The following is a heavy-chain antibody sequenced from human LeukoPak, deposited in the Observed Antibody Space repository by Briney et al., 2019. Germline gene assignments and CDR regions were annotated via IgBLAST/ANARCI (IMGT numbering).Heavy chain of an antibody. CDR2: IYYSGST. Sequence: SETLSLTCTVSGGSISSYYWSWIRQPPGKGLEWIGYIYYSGSTKYNPSLKSRVTISVDASKTQFSLKLNSVTASDTAVYYCARGSRELYYFDYWGQGTLVTVSS. V-gene: IGHV4-59*01. J-gene: IGHJ4*02. D-gene: IGHD1-7*01. CDR1: GGSISSYY. CDR3: ARGSRELYYFDY.